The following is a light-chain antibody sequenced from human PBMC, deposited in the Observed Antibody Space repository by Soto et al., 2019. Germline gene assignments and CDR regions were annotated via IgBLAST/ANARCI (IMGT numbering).Light chain of an antibody. J-gene: IGLJ1*01. CDR1: SSNIGINF. Sequence: QSVLTQPPSASGTPGQRVTISCSGSSSNIGINFVYWYQQLPGTAPKLLIYRNNQRPSGVPDRFSGSKSGTSASLAISGLRSEDEADYYCAAWDDSLSVLYVFGTGTQLTVL. CDR3: AAWDDSLSVLYV. V-gene: IGLV1-47*01. CDR2: RNN.